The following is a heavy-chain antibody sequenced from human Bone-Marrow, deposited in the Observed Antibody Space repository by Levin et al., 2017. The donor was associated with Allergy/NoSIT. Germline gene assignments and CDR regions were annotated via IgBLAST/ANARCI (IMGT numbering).Heavy chain of an antibody. J-gene: IGHJ4*02. CDR3: AKAVAGTGTPHL. V-gene: IGHV3-33*06. CDR2: IWYDGSDK. Sequence: GRSLKISCAASGFTFSSYGMHWVRQAPGKGLEWVAVIWYDGSDKYYVDSVKGRFTISRDNSKKTLYLQMNSLRAEDTAVYYCAKAVAGTGTPHLWGQGTLVTVSS. CDR1: GFTFSSYG. D-gene: IGHD6-19*01.